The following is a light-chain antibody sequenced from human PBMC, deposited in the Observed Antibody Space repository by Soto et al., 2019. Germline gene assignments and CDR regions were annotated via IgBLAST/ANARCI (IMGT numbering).Light chain of an antibody. V-gene: IGKV1-5*03. CDR1: QGISTR. Sequence: EIEMTQSPATLSVSVGDRVTLSCRSSQGISTRFAWYQQKPGKAPRLLIYEVSIIATGVPARFSGSGSGTDFTLTISGLQSDDFAAYCCQHYNSYPDAFGQGTQLDIK. CDR2: EVS. CDR3: QHYNSYPDA. J-gene: IGKJ1*01.